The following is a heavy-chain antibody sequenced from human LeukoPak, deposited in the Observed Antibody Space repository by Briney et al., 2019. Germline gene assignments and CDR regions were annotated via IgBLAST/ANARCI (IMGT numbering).Heavy chain of an antibody. Sequence: PSETLSLTCTVSGGSISSYYWSWIRQPAGKGLEGIGRIYTSGSTNYNPSLKSRVTMSVDTSKNQFSLKLSSVTAADTAVYYCARGGGYGDYGYVDNWGQGTLVTVSS. CDR3: ARGGGYGDYGYVDN. J-gene: IGHJ4*02. V-gene: IGHV4-4*07. CDR2: IYTSGST. D-gene: IGHD4-17*01. CDR1: GGSISSYY.